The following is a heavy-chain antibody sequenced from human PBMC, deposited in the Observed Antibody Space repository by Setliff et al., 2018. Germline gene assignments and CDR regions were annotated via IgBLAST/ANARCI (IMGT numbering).Heavy chain of an antibody. Sequence: SETLSLTCTVSGDSLSGDNYFWSWIRHLPGKGLQWLGHIYYTGKTYYNPSLKSRLEMSVDTSKREFALRLSSMTAADTAVYYCARTSTYVLGSGSYWDRWFDPWSQGTLVTVSS. J-gene: IGHJ5*02. V-gene: IGHV4-30-4*02. CDR3: ARTSTYVLGSGSYWDRWFDP. D-gene: IGHD3-10*01. CDR1: GDSLSGDNYF. CDR2: IYYTGKT.